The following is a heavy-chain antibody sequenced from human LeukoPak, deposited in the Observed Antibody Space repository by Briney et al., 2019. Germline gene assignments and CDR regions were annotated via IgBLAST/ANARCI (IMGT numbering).Heavy chain of an antibody. Sequence: PGGSLRLSCAASGFTFSSYWMHWVRQAPGKGLVWVSCINSDGSSPSYADSVKGRFTISRDNSKNTLYLQMNSLRAEDTAVYYCAKDGSSGYYYRLTQFDYWGQGTLVTVSS. CDR3: AKDGSSGYYYRLTQFDY. D-gene: IGHD3-22*01. CDR2: INSDGSSP. CDR1: GFTFSSYW. J-gene: IGHJ4*02. V-gene: IGHV3-74*01.